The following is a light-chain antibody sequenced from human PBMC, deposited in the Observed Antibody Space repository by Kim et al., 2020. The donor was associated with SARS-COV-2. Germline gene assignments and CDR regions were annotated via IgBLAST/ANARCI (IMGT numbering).Light chain of an antibody. V-gene: IGKV3-20*01. CDR1: QSVNSIY. Sequence: EIVLTQSPGTLSLSPGERATLSCRASQSVNSIYLSWYQQTPGQSPRLLIYGASSRATGLPERFSGSGSGADFTLTISRLEPEDFAVYYCQQNGRSPRTFGEGTKVDIK. CDR2: GAS. J-gene: IGKJ1*01. CDR3: QQNGRSPRT.